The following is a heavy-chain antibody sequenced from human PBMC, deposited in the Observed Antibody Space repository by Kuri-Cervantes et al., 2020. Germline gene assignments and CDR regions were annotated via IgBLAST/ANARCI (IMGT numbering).Heavy chain of an antibody. D-gene: IGHD2-2*01. CDR2: TYYRSKWYN. Sequence: SQTLSLTCAISGDSVSSNSAAWNWIRQSPSRGLEWLGRTYYRSKWYNDYAVSVKSRITINPDTSKNQFSLQLNSVTPEDTAVYYCARLSRCCSSATCYYFDSWGQGTLVTVSS. CDR3: ARLSRCCSSATCYYFDS. J-gene: IGHJ4*02. V-gene: IGHV6-1*01. CDR1: GDSVSSNSAA.